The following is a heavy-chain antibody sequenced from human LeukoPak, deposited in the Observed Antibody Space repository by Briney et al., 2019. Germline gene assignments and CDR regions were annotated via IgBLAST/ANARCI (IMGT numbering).Heavy chain of an antibody. D-gene: IGHD5-18*01. J-gene: IGHJ4*02. CDR3: ARPATGSYGYRQPFEY. CDR2: IVPSDFYT. V-gene: IGHV5-10-1*01. CDR1: GYSSTSYW. Sequence: GESLKISCKASGYSSTSYWIGWLRPLPGKGLEWMGTIVPSDFYTNYNPSFQSHVTMSADKSFSTASLQWSTLKASDTAIYYCARPATGSYGYRQPFEYWGQGTMVTVSS.